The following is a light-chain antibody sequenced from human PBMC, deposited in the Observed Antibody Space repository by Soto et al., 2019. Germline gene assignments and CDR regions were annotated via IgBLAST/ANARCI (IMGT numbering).Light chain of an antibody. J-gene: IGLJ3*02. CDR2: EGS. CDR1: SSDVGSNSL. CDR3: SAYVGSTLV. Sequence: QSALTQPASVSGSPGQSITISCTGTSSDVGSNSLVSWYQQHPGKAPRLMIYEGSKRPSGVSNRFSGSRSANTASLTISGLQADDESEYCCSAYVGSTLVFGGGTKLTVL. V-gene: IGLV2-23*01.